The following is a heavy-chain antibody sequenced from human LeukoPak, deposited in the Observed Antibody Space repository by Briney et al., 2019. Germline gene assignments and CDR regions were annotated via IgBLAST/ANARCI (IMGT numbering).Heavy chain of an antibody. CDR1: GYTFTSYD. J-gene: IGHJ6*02. V-gene: IGHV1-8*01. CDR3: AHIPYSSSWYPRAYYYYYGMDV. Sequence: ASVKVSCKASGYTFTSYDINWVRQATGQGLEWMGWMNPNSGNTGYAQKFQGRVTMTRNTSISTAYMELSSLRSEDTAVYYCAHIPYSSSWYPRAYYYYYGMDVWGQGTTVTVSS. CDR2: MNPNSGNT. D-gene: IGHD6-13*01.